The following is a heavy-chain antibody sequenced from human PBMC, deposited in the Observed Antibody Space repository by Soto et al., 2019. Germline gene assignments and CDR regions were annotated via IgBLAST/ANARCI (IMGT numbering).Heavy chain of an antibody. V-gene: IGHV5-51*01. CDR1: GYSFSSYW. J-gene: IGHJ6*02. D-gene: IGHD5-18*01. Sequence: GASLKISCKGSGYSFSSYWIGWVRQMPGKGLEWIGIIYPGDSDTRYSPSFQGQVTLSAYKSISTAYLQWSSLKASDTAVYYWATTESGYSYGFAAVWGQGTTVPVSS. CDR2: IYPGDSDT. CDR3: ATTESGYSYGFAAV.